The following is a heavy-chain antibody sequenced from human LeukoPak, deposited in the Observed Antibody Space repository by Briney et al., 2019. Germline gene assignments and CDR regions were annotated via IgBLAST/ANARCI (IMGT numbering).Heavy chain of an antibody. D-gene: IGHD3-10*01. Sequence: SVKVSCKASGGTFSSYAISWVRQAPGQGLEWMGGIIPIFGTANYAQKFQGRVTITADESTSTAYMELSSLRSEGTAVYYCTVWFGELYNWFDPWGQGTLVTVSS. CDR3: TVWFGELYNWFDP. CDR1: GGTFSSYA. V-gene: IGHV1-69*13. J-gene: IGHJ5*02. CDR2: IIPIFGTA.